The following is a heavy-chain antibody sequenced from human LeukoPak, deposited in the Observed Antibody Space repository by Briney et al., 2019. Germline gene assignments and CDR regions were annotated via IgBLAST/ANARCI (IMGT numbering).Heavy chain of an antibody. Sequence: GGSLRLSCAASGFTFSSYAMHWVRQAPGKGLEWVAVISYDGSNKYYADSVKGRFTISRDNSKNTLYLQMNSLRAEDTALYYCAKAAGMVRGAPFDYWGQGTLVTVSS. V-gene: IGHV3-30*04. J-gene: IGHJ4*02. CDR3: AKAAGMVRGAPFDY. CDR1: GFTFSSYA. D-gene: IGHD3-10*01. CDR2: ISYDGSNK.